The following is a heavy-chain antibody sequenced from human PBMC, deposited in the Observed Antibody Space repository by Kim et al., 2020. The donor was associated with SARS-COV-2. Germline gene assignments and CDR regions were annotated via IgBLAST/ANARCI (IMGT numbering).Heavy chain of an antibody. CDR1: GGSVSSASYY. D-gene: IGHD2-21*01. Sequence: SETLSLTCTVSGGSVSSASYYWSWIRQPPGKGLEWIGYIYYSGSTNYNPSLESRVTISVDTSKNQFSLKLSSVTAADTAVYYCARGSIAYRGNINWFDPWGQGTLVTVSS. J-gene: IGHJ5*02. CDR3: ARGSIAYRGNINWFDP. V-gene: IGHV4-61*01. CDR2: IYYSGST.